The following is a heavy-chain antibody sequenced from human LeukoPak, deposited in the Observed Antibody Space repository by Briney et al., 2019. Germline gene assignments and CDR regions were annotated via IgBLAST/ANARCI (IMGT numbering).Heavy chain of an antibody. CDR1: GGSISSFY. V-gene: IGHV4-59*08. CDR3: ATLRGASSAVFDS. CDR2: VYSSGNT. D-gene: IGHD3-22*01. Sequence: SETLSLTCTVSGGSISSFYGSWIRQPPGKGLEWIGYVYSSGNTNYNPSLKSRVTISVDTSKNQFSLKLSSVTAADTALYYCATLRGASSAVFDSWGQGTLVTVSS. J-gene: IGHJ4*02.